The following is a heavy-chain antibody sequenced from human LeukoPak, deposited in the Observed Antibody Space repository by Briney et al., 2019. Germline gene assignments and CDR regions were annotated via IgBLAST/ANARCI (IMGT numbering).Heavy chain of an antibody. J-gene: IGHJ5*02. CDR1: GYTFTSYG. CDR2: ISAYNGNT. V-gene: IGHV1-18*01. CDR3: ARDVGFCTNGVCSDNWFDP. Sequence: GASVKVSCKASGYTFTSYGISWVRQAPGQGLEWMGWISAYNGNTNYAQKLRGRVTMTTDTSTSTAYMELRSLRSDDTAVYYCARDVGFCTNGVCSDNWFDPWGQGTLVTVSS. D-gene: IGHD2-8*01.